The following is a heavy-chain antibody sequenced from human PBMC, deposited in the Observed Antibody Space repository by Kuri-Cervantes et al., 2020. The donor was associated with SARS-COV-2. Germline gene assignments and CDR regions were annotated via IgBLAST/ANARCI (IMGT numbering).Heavy chain of an antibody. CDR2: IYYSGST. J-gene: IGHJ5*02. CDR1: GGSISSYY. V-gene: IGHV4-59*12. CDR3: ARGREYYDFWSGPPVWFDP. D-gene: IGHD3-3*01. Sequence: GSLRLSCTVSGGSISSYYWSWIRQPPGKGLEWIGYIYYSGSTNYNPSLKSRVTISVDTSKNQFSLKLSSVTAADTAVYYCARGREYYDFWSGPPVWFDPWGQGTLVTVSS.